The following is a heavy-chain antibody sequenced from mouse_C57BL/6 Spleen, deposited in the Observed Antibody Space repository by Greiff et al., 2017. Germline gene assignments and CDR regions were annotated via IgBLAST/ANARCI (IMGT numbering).Heavy chain of an antibody. D-gene: IGHD2-4*01. CDR1: GYTFTSYW. J-gene: IGHJ3*01. V-gene: IGHV1-64*01. Sequence: VQLQQPGAELVKPGASVKLSCKASGYTFTSYWMHWVKQRPGQGLEWIGMIHPNSGSTNYNEKFKSKATLTVDKSSSTAYMQLSSLTSEDSAVYYCARRNDYDRAWFAYWGQGTLVTVSA. CDR3: ARRNDYDRAWFAY. CDR2: IHPNSGST.